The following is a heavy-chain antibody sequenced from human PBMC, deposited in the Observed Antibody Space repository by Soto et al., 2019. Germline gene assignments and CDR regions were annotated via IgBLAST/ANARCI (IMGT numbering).Heavy chain of an antibody. Sequence: QVTLKESGPVLVKPTETLTLTCTVSGFSLSNARMGVSWIRQPPGKAREWLAHIFSNDEKSYNTSLKSRLTISEDTSKSQVVLTMTNMDPVDTATYYCARYILASPYGMDVWGQGTTVTVSS. CDR2: IFSNDEK. V-gene: IGHV2-26*01. D-gene: IGHD5-12*01. CDR3: ARYILASPYGMDV. CDR1: GFSLSNARMG. J-gene: IGHJ6*02.